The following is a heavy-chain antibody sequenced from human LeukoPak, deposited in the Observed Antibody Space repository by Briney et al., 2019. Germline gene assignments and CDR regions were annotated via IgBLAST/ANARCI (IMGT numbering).Heavy chain of an antibody. J-gene: IGHJ6*02. D-gene: IGHD3-16*01. CDR1: GNSISNYA. CDR3: TTRACHAGGCSSSFYYYYGLHF. V-gene: IGHV1-69*13. CDR2: IIPTFGTA. Sequence: SVKVSCKASGNSISNYAVSWVRQAPGQGFEWMGGIIPTFGTADYAQKFQGRVTITADQSTSTTYMALSSLKSEDTATYYCTTRACHAGGCSSSFYYYYGLHFWGQGTTVSVSS.